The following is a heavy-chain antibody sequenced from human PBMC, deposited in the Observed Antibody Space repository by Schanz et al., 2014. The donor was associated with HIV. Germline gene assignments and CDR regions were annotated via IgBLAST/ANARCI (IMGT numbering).Heavy chain of an antibody. Sequence: EVQLVESGGTVVQPGGSLRLSCAASGFTFTDYTLHWVRQSPGRGLEWVSLISADGGHSYHADSVQGRFTISRDNSKNSLFLQMTSLKSEDSALYYCTKDIRAGGRSWYKRGAGFDYWGQGTLVTVSS. CDR1: GFTFTDYT. D-gene: IGHD6-13*01. CDR3: TKDIRAGGRSWYKRGAGFDY. J-gene: IGHJ4*02. CDR2: ISADGGHS. V-gene: IGHV3-43*01.